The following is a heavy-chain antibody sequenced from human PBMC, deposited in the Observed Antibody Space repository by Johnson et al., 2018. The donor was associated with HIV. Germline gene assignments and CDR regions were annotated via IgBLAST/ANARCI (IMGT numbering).Heavy chain of an antibody. Sequence: VQLVESGGGLVQPGRSLTLSCKASGLSFGDYVMTWIRQAPGKGLEWVGFIRSKAYGGTTEYAASVKGRFTISRDDSKGIAYLEMNSLRTEDTAVYYCSTDQVGRSYGGKYHIWGQGTMVTVSS. CDR1: GLSFGDYV. V-gene: IGHV3-49*03. CDR2: IRSKAYGGTT. CDR3: STDQVGRSYGGKYHI. D-gene: IGHD1-26*01. J-gene: IGHJ3*02.